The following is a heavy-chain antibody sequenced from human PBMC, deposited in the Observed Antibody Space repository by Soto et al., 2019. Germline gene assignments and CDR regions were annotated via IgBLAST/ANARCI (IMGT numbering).Heavy chain of an antibody. V-gene: IGHV1-69*06. J-gene: IGHJ6*02. D-gene: IGHD6-19*01. CDR1: GGTFSSYA. CDR3: ARSVRIAVAATYYYYGMDV. Sequence: SVKVSCKASGGTFSSYAISWVRQAPGQGLEWMGGIIPIFGTANYAQKFQGRVTITADKSTSTAYMELSSLRSEDTAVYYCARSVRIAVAATYYYYGMDVWGQGTTGTVSS. CDR2: IIPIFGTA.